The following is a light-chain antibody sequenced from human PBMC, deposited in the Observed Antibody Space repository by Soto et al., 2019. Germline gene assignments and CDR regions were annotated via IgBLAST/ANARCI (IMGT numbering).Light chain of an antibody. CDR3: QQYDKWPYP. CDR2: GAF. CDR1: QIIGTN. V-gene: IGKV3-15*01. Sequence: ENVLTQSPATLSVSPGERATRSCRTSQIIGTNVAWYQQKPGQAPRLLIYGAFIRAPGFPVRFRGTGSGSEFTLTISSLQTEDGALYYCQQYDKWPYPFGQGTNLEI. J-gene: IGKJ2*01.